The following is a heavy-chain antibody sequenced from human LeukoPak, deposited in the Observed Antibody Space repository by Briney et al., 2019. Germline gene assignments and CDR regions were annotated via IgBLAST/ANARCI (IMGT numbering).Heavy chain of an antibody. J-gene: IGHJ4*02. V-gene: IGHV1-8*03. D-gene: IGHD3-9*01. CDR2: MNPNSGNT. Sequence: GSSVKVSCKASGGTFSSYAISWVRQATGQGLEWMGWMNPNSGNTGYAQKFQGRVTITRNTSISTAYMELSSLRSEDTAVYYCARSHLFDDFDYWGQGTLVTVSS. CDR1: GGTFSSYA. CDR3: ARSHLFDDFDY.